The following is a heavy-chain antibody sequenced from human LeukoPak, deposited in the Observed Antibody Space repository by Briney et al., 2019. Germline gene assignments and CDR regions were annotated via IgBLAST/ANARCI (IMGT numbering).Heavy chain of an antibody. CDR2: ISYDGTNI. V-gene: IGHV3-30-3*01. Sequence: GRSLRLSCAASGFTFSTYSMHWVRQASGKGLEWVAVISYDGTNIYYADSVKGRFTISRDNSKNTLYLQMNSLRAEDTAVYYCARDHITLVRGVIYYYYGVDVWGQGTTATVSS. D-gene: IGHD3-10*01. CDR1: GFTFSTYS. CDR3: ARDHITLVRGVIYYYYGVDV. J-gene: IGHJ6*02.